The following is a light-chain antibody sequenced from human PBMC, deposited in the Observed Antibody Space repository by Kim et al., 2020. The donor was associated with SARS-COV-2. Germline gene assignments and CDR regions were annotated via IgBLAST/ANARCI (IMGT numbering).Light chain of an antibody. CDR3: QVWDSSSDHWV. Sequence: APGKTATITCGGNDIGTKSVHWYQQKPGQAPVLVIYYDTDRPSGIPERFSASNSGSTATLTVSRVEAGDEADYYCQVWDSSSDHWVFGGGTKVTVL. CDR2: YDT. CDR1: DIGTKS. J-gene: IGLJ3*02. V-gene: IGLV3-21*04.